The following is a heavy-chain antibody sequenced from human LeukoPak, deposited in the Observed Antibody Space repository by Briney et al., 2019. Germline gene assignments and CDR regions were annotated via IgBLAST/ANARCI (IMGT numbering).Heavy chain of an antibody. V-gene: IGHV3-30-3*01. CDR3: ARGLLWFGELLWFYYYGMDV. CDR1: GFTFSSYA. CDR2: ISYDGSNK. Sequence: GGSLRLSCAASGFTFSSYAMHWVRQAPGKGLEWVAVISYDGSNKYYADSVKGRFTISRDNSKNTLYLQMNSLRAEDTAVYYCARGLLWFGELLWFYYYGMDVWGQGTAVTVSS. J-gene: IGHJ6*02. D-gene: IGHD3-10*01.